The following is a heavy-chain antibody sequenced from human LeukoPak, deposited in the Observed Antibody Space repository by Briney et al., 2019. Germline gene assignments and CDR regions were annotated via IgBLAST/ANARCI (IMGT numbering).Heavy chain of an antibody. V-gene: IGHV3-30-3*01. CDR2: ISYDGSNK. CDR3: ARDSRQLGVIDY. D-gene: IGHD6-6*01. J-gene: IGHJ4*02. CDR1: GFTFSSYA. Sequence: GGSLRLSCAASGFTFSSYAMHWVRQAPGKGLEWVAVISYDGSNKYYADSVKGRFTISRDNSKNTLYLQMNSLRAEDTAVYYCARDSRQLGVIDYWGQGTLVTVSS.